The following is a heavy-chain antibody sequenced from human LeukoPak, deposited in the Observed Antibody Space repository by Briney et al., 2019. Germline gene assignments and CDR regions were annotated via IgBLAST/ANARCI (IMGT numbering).Heavy chain of an antibody. J-gene: IGHJ3*02. CDR3: AREIVVVVAAIGSGAFDI. Sequence: GRSLRLSCAASGFTFSSYGMHWVRQAPGKGLEWVAVISYDGSNKYYADSVKGRFTISRDNSKNTLYLQMNSLRAEDTAVYYCAREIVVVVAAIGSGAFDIWGQGTMVTVSS. D-gene: IGHD2-15*01. CDR2: ISYDGSNK. V-gene: IGHV3-30*03. CDR1: GFTFSSYG.